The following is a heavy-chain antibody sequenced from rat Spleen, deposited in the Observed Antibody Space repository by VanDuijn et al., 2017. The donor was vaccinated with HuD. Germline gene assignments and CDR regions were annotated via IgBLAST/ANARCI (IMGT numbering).Heavy chain of an antibody. D-gene: IGHD4-3*01. V-gene: IGHV2-30*01. J-gene: IGHJ2*01. CDR1: GFSLTSYN. CDR2: IWTGGST. Sequence: QVQLKESGPGLVQPSQTLSLTCTVSGFSLTSYNVHWVRQPTGKGLEWMGVIWTGGSTDYNSAPKSRLSISRDTSKSQVFLKMNSLQTEDIATYYCARDLNSGYVFDYWGQGVMVTVSS. CDR3: ARDLNSGYVFDY.